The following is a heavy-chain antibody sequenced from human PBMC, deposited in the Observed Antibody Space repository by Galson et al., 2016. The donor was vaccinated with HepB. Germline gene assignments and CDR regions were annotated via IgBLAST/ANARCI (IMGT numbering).Heavy chain of an antibody. J-gene: IGHJ4*02. V-gene: IGHV3-30*04. CDR3: ARERLPGADGSGSYLFDI. CDR1: GFTLTRHP. Sequence: SLRLSCAASGFTLTRHPMHWVRLAPGKRLEFVAVISYDGLSKYYADSVKGRFTISRDTSKNTLYLQMNSLRGDDTAVYYCARERLPGADGSGSYLFDIWGQGTLVTVSS. CDR2: ISYDGLSK. D-gene: IGHD3-10*01.